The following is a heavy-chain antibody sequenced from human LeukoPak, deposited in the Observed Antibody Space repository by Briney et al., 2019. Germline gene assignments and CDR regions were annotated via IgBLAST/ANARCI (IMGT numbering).Heavy chain of an antibody. J-gene: IGHJ4*02. D-gene: IGHD3-22*01. Sequence: PGGSLRLSCAASGFTFSSYSMNWVRQAPGKGLEWVSSISSSSSYIYYADSVKGRFTISRDNSENTLYLQMNSLRAEDTAVYYCAKIPAAYFYDSSGYPFWGQGTLVTVSS. CDR3: AKIPAAYFYDSSGYPF. CDR2: ISSSSSYI. CDR1: GFTFSSYS. V-gene: IGHV3-21*01.